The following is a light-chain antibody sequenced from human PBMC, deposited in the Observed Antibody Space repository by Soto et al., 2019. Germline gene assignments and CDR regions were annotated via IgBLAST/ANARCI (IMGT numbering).Light chain of an antibody. V-gene: IGKV1-8*01. CDR3: QQYYSYPTLP. J-gene: IGKJ4*01. CDR2: AAS. Sequence: AIRMCQCPSSFSSSTGDRGSITGRSSQGITSNLAWCQQKPGKAPKLLIYAASTLQSGVPSRFSGSGSGTDFNLTINCLQSEDFATYDCQQYYSYPTLPFRGGTKVEIK. CDR1: QGITSN.